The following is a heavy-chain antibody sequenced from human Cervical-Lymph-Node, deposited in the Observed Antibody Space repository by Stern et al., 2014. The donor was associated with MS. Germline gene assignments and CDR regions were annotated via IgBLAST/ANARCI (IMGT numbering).Heavy chain of an antibody. D-gene: IGHD5-18*01. V-gene: IGHV3-66*02. CDR1: GFTVSSNY. J-gene: IGHJ6*02. CDR2: IYSGGST. CDR3: ARDSLDTPLDV. Sequence: EVQLLESGGGLVQPGGSLRLSCAASGFTVSSNYMSWVRQAPGKGLEWVSVIYSGGSTYYADSVKGRFTISRDNSKNTLYLQMNSLRAEDTAVYYCARDSLDTPLDVWGQGTTVTVSS.